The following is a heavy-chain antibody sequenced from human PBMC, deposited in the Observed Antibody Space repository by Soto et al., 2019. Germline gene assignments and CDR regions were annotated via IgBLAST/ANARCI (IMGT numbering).Heavy chain of an antibody. D-gene: IGHD3-10*01. CDR2: IYYSGST. CDR1: GGSISSGGYY. J-gene: IGHJ6*03. Sequence: SETLSLTCTVSGGSISSGGYYWSWIRQHPGKGLEWIGYIYYSGSTYYNPSLKSRVTISVDTSKNQFSLKLSSVTAADTAVYYCARGGEDGSGSYRLYYYYMDVWGKGTTVTVSS. CDR3: ARGGEDGSGSYRLYYYYMDV. V-gene: IGHV4-31*03.